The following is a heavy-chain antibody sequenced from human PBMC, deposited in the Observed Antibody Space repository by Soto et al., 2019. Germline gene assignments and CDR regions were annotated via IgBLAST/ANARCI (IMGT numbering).Heavy chain of an antibody. V-gene: IGHV3-11*01. CDR1: GFTFRDYY. CDR3: ARDLRSSEGRYSGYDY. Sequence: QVQLVESGGGLVKPGGSLRLSCAASGFTFRDYYMSWIRQAPGKGLEWVSYISSSGNTIYYADSVKGRFTISRDNARNSLYLQLNSLRAEDTAVYFCARDLRSSEGRYSGYDYWGQGALVTVSS. D-gene: IGHD5-12*01. CDR2: ISSSGNTI. J-gene: IGHJ4*02.